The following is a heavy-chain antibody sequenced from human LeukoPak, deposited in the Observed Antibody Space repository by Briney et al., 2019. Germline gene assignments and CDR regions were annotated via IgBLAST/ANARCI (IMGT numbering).Heavy chain of an antibody. CDR2: IFTSGDT. V-gene: IGHV4-4*07. D-gene: IGHD2/OR15-2a*01. CDR3: ATDRPHTASFYAY. CDR1: GDSMSNYY. J-gene: IGHJ4*02. Sequence: SETLSLTCTVSGDSMSNYYWSWIRQPVGKGLEWIGRIFTSGDTRYNPSLQSRVTISVDTSRKQISLKMTSVTAADTAVYYCATDRPHTASFYAYWGQGTLVTVSS.